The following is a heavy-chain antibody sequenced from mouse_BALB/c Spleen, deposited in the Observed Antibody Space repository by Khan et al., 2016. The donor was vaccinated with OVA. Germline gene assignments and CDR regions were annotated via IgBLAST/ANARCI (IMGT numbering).Heavy chain of an antibody. Sequence: VQLQQSGAELVKPGASVKLSCTGSGFNIKDTYIHWVKQRPEQGLEWIGRIDPANGNTKYDPKFQGKATITADTSSNTAYLQLSSLASDDTAIYYCTYTLLLCAMDYCAQGTAGTVSA. V-gene: IGHV14-3*02. CDR3: TYTLLLCAMDY. D-gene: IGHD1-2*01. CDR1: GFNIKDTY. J-gene: IGHJ4*01. CDR2: IDPANGNT.